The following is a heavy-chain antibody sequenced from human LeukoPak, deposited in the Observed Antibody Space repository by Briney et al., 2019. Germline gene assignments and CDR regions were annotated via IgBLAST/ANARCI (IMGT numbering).Heavy chain of an antibody. CDR3: ARDLGITCISTSCPPDY. V-gene: IGHV1-2*02. Sequence: GASVKVSCKASGYIFTHYFVHWPRQAPGQGLEWMGWINSNTGGTNYVQKFQGRVTMTRDTSISTLYVELSSLRSDDTAVYYCARDLGITCISTSCPPDYWGQGTLVTVSS. CDR2: INSNTGGT. CDR1: GYIFTHYF. J-gene: IGHJ4*02. D-gene: IGHD2-2*01.